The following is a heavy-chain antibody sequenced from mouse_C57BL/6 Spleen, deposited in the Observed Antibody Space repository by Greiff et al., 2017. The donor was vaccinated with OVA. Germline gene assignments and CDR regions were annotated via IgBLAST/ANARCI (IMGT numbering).Heavy chain of an antibody. Sequence: EVMLVESGGGLVKPGGSLSLSCAASGFTFTDYYMSWVRQPPGKALEWLGFIRNNANGYTKEYSASVKGRFTLSRDNSHSILYLQMNALRADYSATYYCARYSMSTGPYSYFDVWGTGTTVTVSS. CDR3: ARYSMSTGPYSYFDV. CDR2: IRNNANGYTK. D-gene: IGHD2-4*01. J-gene: IGHJ1*03. CDR1: GFTFTDYY. V-gene: IGHV7-3*01.